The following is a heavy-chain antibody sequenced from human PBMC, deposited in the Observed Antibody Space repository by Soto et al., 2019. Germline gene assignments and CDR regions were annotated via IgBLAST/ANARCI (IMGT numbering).Heavy chain of an antibody. Sequence: SETMSLTCTVCGNSISRRSYYWSWIRQHSGKGLEWIGYFHYSGNTRCNPSLKSRLTISVDTSMNQFSLMLSYMTAADTAVYFYASARVPLSSTWYRYDYYGRDIWRQGTTVTVSS. D-gene: IGHD6-13*01. CDR1: GNSISRRSYY. J-gene: IGHJ6*02. V-gene: IGHV4-31*03. CDR3: ASARVPLSSTWYRYDYYGRDI. CDR2: FHYSGNT.